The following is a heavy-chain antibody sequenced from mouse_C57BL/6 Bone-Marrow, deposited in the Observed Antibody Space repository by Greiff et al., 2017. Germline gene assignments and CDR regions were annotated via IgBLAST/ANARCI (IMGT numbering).Heavy chain of an antibody. CDR3: TDGNYWYFDV. V-gene: IGHV14-1*01. CDR2: IDPEDGDT. J-gene: IGHJ1*03. Sequence: VQLQQSGAELVRPGASVKLSCTASGFNIKDYYMHWVKQRPEQGLEWIGRIDPEDGDTEYAPKFQGKATMTADTSANTAYLQLSSLTSEDTAVYYCTDGNYWYFDVWGTGTTVTVSS. CDR1: GFNIKDYY. D-gene: IGHD2-1*01.